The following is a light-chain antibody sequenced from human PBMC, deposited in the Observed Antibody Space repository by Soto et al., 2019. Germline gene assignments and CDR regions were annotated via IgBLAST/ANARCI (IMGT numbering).Light chain of an antibody. CDR2: EGN. CDR1: SSDVGSYNL. J-gene: IGLJ1*01. V-gene: IGLV2-23*01. Sequence: QSVLTQPASVSGSPGQSITISCPGTSSDVGSYNLVSWYQQHPGKAPKLMIYEGNKRPSGVSNRFSGSKSANTASLTISGLQTEDEADYYCCSYAGTNTFVFGTGTKLTVL. CDR3: CSYAGTNTFV.